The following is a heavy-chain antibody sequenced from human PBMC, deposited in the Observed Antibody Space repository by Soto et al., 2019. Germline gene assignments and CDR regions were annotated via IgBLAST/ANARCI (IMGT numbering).Heavy chain of an antibody. CDR1: GLTFSNYA. CDR2: MSGSSSTT. Sequence: PGGSLRLSCATSGLTFSNYAMSWVRQAPGGGLEWVGSMSGSSSTTYYAYSVRGRFTISRDRSKNTLYLQMSSLRAEDTALYYCAKNQERQPTRVIYXWGQGTLFTVSX. J-gene: IGHJ4*02. D-gene: IGHD3-16*02. V-gene: IGHV3-23*01. CDR3: AKNQERQPTRVIYX.